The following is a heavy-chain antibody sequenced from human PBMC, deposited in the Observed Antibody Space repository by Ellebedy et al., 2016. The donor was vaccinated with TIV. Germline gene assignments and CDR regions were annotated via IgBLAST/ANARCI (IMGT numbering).Heavy chain of an antibody. V-gene: IGHV4-59*11. J-gene: IGHJ4*02. CDR2: NSYNGNT. Sequence: MPGGSLRLSCTVSGVSISGHWWSWIRQPPGNGLEWIGYNSYNGNTNYNPSLKSRVTMSIDTSRNQFSLKLSSVTAADTALYYCASGPNQDFFDYWGLGMLVTVSS. CDR3: ASGPNQDFFDY. D-gene: IGHD1-14*01. CDR1: GVSISGHW.